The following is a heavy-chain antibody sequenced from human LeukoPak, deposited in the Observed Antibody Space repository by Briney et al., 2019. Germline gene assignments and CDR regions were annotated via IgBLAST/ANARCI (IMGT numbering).Heavy chain of an antibody. Sequence: GGSLRLSCAASGFTFSSYWMSWVRQAPGKGLEWVANIKQDGSEKYYVDSVKGRFTISRDNAKNSLHLQMNSLKTEDTAVYYCIRGGANSPFDYWGQGTLVTVSS. V-gene: IGHV3-7*03. J-gene: IGHJ4*02. CDR2: IKQDGSEK. CDR1: GFTFSSYW. CDR3: IRGGANSPFDY. D-gene: IGHD1-1*01.